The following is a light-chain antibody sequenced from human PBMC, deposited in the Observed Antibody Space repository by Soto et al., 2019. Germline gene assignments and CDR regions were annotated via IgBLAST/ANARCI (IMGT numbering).Light chain of an antibody. J-gene: IGLJ1*01. V-gene: IGLV2-14*01. CDR3: SSYTSTSTLHYV. CDR2: EVS. CDR1: SSDVGGYNY. Sequence: QSVLTHPASVSGSPGHSITISCTGTSSDVGGYNYVCWYQHHPGKAPKLIIYEVSDRPSGVSSRFSGSKSGNTASLTISGLQAEDEADYYCSSYTSTSTLHYVFGTGTKVTVL.